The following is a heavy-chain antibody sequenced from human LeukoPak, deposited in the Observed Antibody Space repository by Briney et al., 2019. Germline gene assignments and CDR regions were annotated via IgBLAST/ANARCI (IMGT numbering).Heavy chain of an antibody. D-gene: IGHD3-22*01. CDR3: ARRRYYDGSGYLE. CDR2: IYYSGRT. V-gene: IGHV4-39*01. CDR1: GDSVNRSDSH. J-gene: IGHJ1*01. Sequence: SETLSLTCSVSGDSVNRSDSHWDWIRQPPGKGLEWIGTIYYSGRTYYSPSLKSRVTMSVDPSNNQFSLNLRSVTAADTAVYYCARRRYYDGSGYLEWGQGTLLSVSS.